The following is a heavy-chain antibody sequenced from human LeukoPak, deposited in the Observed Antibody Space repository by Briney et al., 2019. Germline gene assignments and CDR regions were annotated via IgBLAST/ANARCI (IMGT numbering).Heavy chain of an antibody. CDR3: ARGRNRWSYYGSGSYSWFDP. J-gene: IGHJ5*02. Sequence: SETLSLTCAVYGGSFSGYYWSWIRQPPGKGLEWIGEINHSGSTNYNPSLKSRVTISVDTSKNQFSLKLSSVTAADTAVYYCARGRNRWSYYGSGSYSWFDPWPGNPGHRLL. V-gene: IGHV4-34*01. CDR2: INHSGST. D-gene: IGHD3-10*01. CDR1: GGSFSGYY.